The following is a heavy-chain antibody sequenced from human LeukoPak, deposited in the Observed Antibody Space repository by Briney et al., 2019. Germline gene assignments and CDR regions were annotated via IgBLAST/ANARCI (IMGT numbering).Heavy chain of an antibody. V-gene: IGHV1-18*01. CDR2: FSVVNGNK. J-gene: IGHJ4*02. CDR1: LYTFNTSG. CDR3: AIVNSAQWLVGFKFDY. Sequence: APVTVSSTPSLYTFNTSGVTCGRQAPRHRREGLGGFSVVNGNKDYAQKFQGRVTMTTDTSTSTAYMEVRSLRSDDTAVYYCAIVNSAQWLVGFKFDYWGQGTLVTVSS. D-gene: IGHD6-19*01.